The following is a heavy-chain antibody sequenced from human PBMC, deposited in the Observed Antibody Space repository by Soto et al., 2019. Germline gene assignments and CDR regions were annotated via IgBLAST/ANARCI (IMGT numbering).Heavy chain of an antibody. CDR3: ARETGTIAAGNSYGMDV. Sequence: QVQLVQSGAEVKKPGASVKVSCKASGYTLTNHYMHWVRQAPGQGFEWMGIFNPSGGTTSNTQKFQGSVTMTRDTSTSTIYMELSSLRSEDTAVYYCARETGTIAAGNSYGMDVWGQGTTVTVSS. V-gene: IGHV1-46*03. CDR2: FNPSGGTT. CDR1: GYTLTNHY. J-gene: IGHJ6*02. D-gene: IGHD1-1*01.